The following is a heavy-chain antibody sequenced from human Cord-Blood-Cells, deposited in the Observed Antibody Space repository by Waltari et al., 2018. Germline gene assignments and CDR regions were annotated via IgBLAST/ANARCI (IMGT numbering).Heavy chain of an antibody. D-gene: IGHD6-25*01. J-gene: IGHJ4*02. Sequence: QVQLVQSGAEVKKPGASVKVSCKASGYTFPSYGISWLRQAPGQGLEWMGWLSAYNGNANNAQKLQGRVTMTTDTSTSTAYMELRSLRSDTTAVYYCARDAAAAADYWGQGTLVTVSS. CDR1: GYTFPSYG. V-gene: IGHV1-18*01. CDR3: ARDAAAAADY. CDR2: LSAYNGNA.